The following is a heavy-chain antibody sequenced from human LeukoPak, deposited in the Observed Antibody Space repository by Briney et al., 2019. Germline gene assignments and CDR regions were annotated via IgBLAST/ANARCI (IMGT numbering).Heavy chain of an antibody. Sequence: GGSLRLSCAASAFTFSSYPMHWVRQAPGKGLEWVAVISYDGSNKYYADSVKGRFTISRDNSKNTLYLQMNSLRAEDTAVYYCARDRSYGMDVWGQGTTVTVSS. V-gene: IGHV3-30-3*01. CDR3: ARDRSYGMDV. J-gene: IGHJ6*02. CDR2: ISYDGSNK. CDR1: AFTFSSYP.